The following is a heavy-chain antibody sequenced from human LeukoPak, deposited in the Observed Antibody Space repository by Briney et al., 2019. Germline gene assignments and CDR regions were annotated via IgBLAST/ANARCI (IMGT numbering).Heavy chain of an antibody. V-gene: IGHV3-30*02. J-gene: IGHJ6*04. CDR1: GLTISSNY. D-gene: IGHD3-10*02. CDR3: AELGITMIGGV. Sequence: GGSLRLSCAASGLTISSNYMNWVRQAPGKGLEWVTFIRYDANNTFYVDSVKGRFTISRDNAKNSLYLQMNSLRAEDTAVYYCAELGITMIGGVWGKGTTVTISS. CDR2: IRYDANNT.